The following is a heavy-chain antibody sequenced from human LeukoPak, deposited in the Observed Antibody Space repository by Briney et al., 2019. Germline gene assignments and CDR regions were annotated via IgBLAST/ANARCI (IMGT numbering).Heavy chain of an antibody. Sequence: GGSLRLSCAASGFTFSSYSMNWVRQAPGKGLEWVALISYGGNNKYYSDSVKGRFTISRDNSRNTLYLQMNSLRGDDTAVYYCAKADYGDFTFDYWGQGTLVTVSS. CDR1: GFTFSSYS. CDR2: ISYGGNNK. CDR3: AKADYGDFTFDY. D-gene: IGHD4-17*01. J-gene: IGHJ4*02. V-gene: IGHV3-30*18.